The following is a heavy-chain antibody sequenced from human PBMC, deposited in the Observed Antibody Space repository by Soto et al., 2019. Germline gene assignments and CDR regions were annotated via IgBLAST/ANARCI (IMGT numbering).Heavy chain of an antibody. CDR3: ARKPLYHFFAGYYSVDY. J-gene: IGHJ4*02. V-gene: IGHV4-34*01. D-gene: IGHD3-9*01. Sequence: QVQLRQWGAGLLKPSETLSLTCAVFGGSFSDYYWTWIRQPPGKGLEWIGEINHSGTTSYNPSLKSLLTISVDTSNTEFSLKLRSVTAAATAVSYWARKPLYHFFAGYYSVDYWGQGTLVTVSS. CDR1: GGSFSDYY. CDR2: INHSGTT.